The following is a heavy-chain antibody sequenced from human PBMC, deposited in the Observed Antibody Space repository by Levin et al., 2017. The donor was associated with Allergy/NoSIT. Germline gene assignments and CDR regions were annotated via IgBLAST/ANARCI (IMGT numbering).Heavy chain of an antibody. CDR1: GFTFSSYA. J-gene: IGHJ4*02. CDR3: VKEAYYYGSGSYGERVFDY. D-gene: IGHD3-10*01. V-gene: IGHV3-64D*06. Sequence: GGSLRLSCSASGFTFSSYAMHWVHQAPGKGLEYVSAISSNGGSTYYADSVKGRFTISRDNSKNTLYLQMSSLRAEDTAVYYYVKEAYYYGSGSYGERVFDYWGQGTLVTVSS. CDR2: ISSNGGST.